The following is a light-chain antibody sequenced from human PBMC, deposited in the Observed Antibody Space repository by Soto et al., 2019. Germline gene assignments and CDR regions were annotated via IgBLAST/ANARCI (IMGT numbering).Light chain of an antibody. J-gene: IGLJ1*01. V-gene: IGLV2-8*01. CDR3: SSYAGSNNFV. CDR2: EVT. Sequence: QSVLTQPPSASGFPGKSVTISAPGTSSAVGCYDYVSWYQQHPGKAPKLVIYEVTKRPSGVPDRVSASKSGNTASLTVSGRRAEDEADYYCSSYAGSNNFVFGSGTKLTVL. CDR1: SSAVGCYDY.